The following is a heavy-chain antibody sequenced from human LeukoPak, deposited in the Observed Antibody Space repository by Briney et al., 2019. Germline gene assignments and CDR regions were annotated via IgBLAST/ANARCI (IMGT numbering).Heavy chain of an antibody. CDR1: GFTFDDYA. CDR3: ARVSSIRFSPINWFDP. Sequence: PGGSLRLSCAASGFTFDDYAMHWVRQAPGKGLEWVSGISWNSGSIGYADSVKGRFTISRDNAKNSLYLQMNSLRAEDTALYYCARVSSIRFSPINWFDPWGQGTLVTVSS. J-gene: IGHJ5*02. CDR2: ISWNSGSI. V-gene: IGHV3-9*01. D-gene: IGHD3-3*01.